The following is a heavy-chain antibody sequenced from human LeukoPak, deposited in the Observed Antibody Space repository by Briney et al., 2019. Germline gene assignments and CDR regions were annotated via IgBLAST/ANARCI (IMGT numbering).Heavy chain of an antibody. CDR2: MNPNSGNT. J-gene: IGHJ6*03. Sequence: ASVKVSCKASGYTFTSYDINWVRQATGQGLEWMGWMNPNSGNTGYAQKFQGRVTMTRNTSISTAYMELSSLRPEDTAVYYCARGDWRTVTTYYYYYYMDVWGKGTTVTVSS. CDR1: GYTFTSYD. D-gene: IGHD4-11*01. V-gene: IGHV1-8*01. CDR3: ARGDWRTVTTYYYYYYMDV.